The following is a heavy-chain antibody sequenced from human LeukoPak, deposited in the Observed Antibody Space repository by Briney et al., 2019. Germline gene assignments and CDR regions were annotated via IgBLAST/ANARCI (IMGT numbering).Heavy chain of an antibody. V-gene: IGHV3-66*01. CDR1: GFXVSSNY. CDR3: ARDWGSGWYYFDY. CDR2: IYSGGST. Sequence: PGGSLRLSCAASGFXVSSNYISWVRQAPGKGLEWVSIIYSGGSTYYADSVKGRFTISRDNSKNTLYLQMNSLRAEDTAVYYCARDWGSGWYYFDYWGQGTLVTVSS. J-gene: IGHJ4*02. D-gene: IGHD6-19*01.